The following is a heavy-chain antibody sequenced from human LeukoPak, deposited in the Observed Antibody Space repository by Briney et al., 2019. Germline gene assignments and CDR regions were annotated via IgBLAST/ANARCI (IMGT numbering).Heavy chain of an antibody. D-gene: IGHD6-19*01. Sequence: GGSLRLSCAASGFTFSSYWMNWVRQAPGKGLVWVSRIASDGSSTTYADSVKGRFSISRDNAKNTLYLQMNSLRAEDTAVYYCAKLGEAIAVAGNFDYWGQGTLVTVSS. CDR2: IASDGSST. J-gene: IGHJ4*02. V-gene: IGHV3-74*01. CDR3: AKLGEAIAVAGNFDY. CDR1: GFTFSSYW.